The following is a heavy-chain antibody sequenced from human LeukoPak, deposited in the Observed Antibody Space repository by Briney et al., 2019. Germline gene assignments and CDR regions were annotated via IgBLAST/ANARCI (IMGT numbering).Heavy chain of an antibody. CDR1: GFTFSSYA. J-gene: IGHJ4*02. Sequence: LSGRSLRLSCAASGFTFSSYAMHWVRQAPGKGLEGVAVISYDGSNKYYADSVKGRFTISRDNSKNTLYLQMNSLRAEDTAVYYCARDIHSSGWYLGYWGQGTLVTVSS. V-gene: IGHV3-30-3*01. D-gene: IGHD6-19*01. CDR2: ISYDGSNK. CDR3: ARDIHSSGWYLGY.